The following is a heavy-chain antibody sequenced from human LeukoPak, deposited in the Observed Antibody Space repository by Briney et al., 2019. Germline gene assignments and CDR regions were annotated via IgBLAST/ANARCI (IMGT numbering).Heavy chain of an antibody. J-gene: IGHJ4*02. CDR3: ARGIGYCSSTSCYVDY. Sequence: SETLSLTCAVYGGSFSGYYWSWIRQPPGKGLERIGEINHSGSTNYNPSLKSRVTISVDTSKNQFSLKLSSVTAADTAVYYCARGIGYCSSTSCYVDYWGQGTLVTVSS. CDR1: GGSFSGYY. CDR2: INHSGST. D-gene: IGHD2-2*01. V-gene: IGHV4-34*01.